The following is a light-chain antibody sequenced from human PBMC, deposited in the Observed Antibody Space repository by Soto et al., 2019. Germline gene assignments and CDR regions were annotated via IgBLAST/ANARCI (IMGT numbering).Light chain of an antibody. Sequence: EIVLTQSPGTLSLSPGERATLSCRASQSVSDRYLAWYQQKPGQAPRLLIYGPSTRAPGIPDRFRGSGSGTDFTLTISRLEPEDFAVYYCQHYSSSSGTFGGGTKVDIK. CDR1: QSVSDRY. CDR3: QHYSSSSGT. V-gene: IGKV3-20*01. J-gene: IGKJ4*01. CDR2: GPS.